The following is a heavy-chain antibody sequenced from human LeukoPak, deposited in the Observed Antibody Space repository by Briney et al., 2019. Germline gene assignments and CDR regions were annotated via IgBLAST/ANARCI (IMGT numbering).Heavy chain of an antibody. V-gene: IGHV4-4*02. CDR2: IYHSGST. J-gene: IGHJ3*02. Sequence: SETLSLTCAVSGGSISSSNWWSWVRQPPGKGLEWIGEIYHSGSTNYNPSLKSRVTISVDTSKNQFSLKLISVTAADTAVYFCARQGSGRAFDIWGQGTMVTVSS. CDR1: GGSISSSNW. CDR3: ARQGSGRAFDI.